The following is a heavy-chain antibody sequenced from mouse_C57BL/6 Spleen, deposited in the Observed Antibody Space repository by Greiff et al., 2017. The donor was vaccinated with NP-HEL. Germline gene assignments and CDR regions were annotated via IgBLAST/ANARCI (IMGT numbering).Heavy chain of an antibody. CDR1: GFTFSDYY. D-gene: IGHD1-1*01. Sequence: DVMLVESEGGLVQPGSSMKLSCTASGFTFSDYYMAWVRQVPEKGLEWVANINYDGSSTYYLDSLKSRFIISRDNAKNILYLQMSSLKSEDTATYYCAREGGSSCYAMDYWGQGTSVTVSS. CDR3: AREGGSSCYAMDY. J-gene: IGHJ4*01. V-gene: IGHV5-16*01. CDR2: INYDGSST.